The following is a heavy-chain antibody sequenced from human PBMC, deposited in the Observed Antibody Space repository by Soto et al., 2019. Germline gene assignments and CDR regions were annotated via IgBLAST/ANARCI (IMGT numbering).Heavy chain of an antibody. CDR1: VFTFGSYW. CDR3: ARDPGYGSGGSVNHYLDY. V-gene: IGHV3-7*01. J-gene: IGHJ4*01. CDR2: IKRDSTEK. D-gene: IGHD3-10*01. Sequence: GVLRLSGAASVFTFGSYWMSWVRQVPGKGLEWLGTIKRDSTEKKYVASVKGRFTMSRDNAQNSPYLQMDSLRAEDTAVYYCARDPGYGSGGSVNHYLDYWGHGTLVTVSS.